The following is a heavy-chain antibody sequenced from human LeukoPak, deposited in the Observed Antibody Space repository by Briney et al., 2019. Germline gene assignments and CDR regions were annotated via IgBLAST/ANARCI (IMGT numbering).Heavy chain of an antibody. CDR1: GYTFTSYY. D-gene: IGHD1-26*01. Sequence: ASVKVSCKASGYTFTSYYMHWVRQAPGQGLEWMGIINPSGGSTSYAQKFQGRVTMTSNTSISTAYMELSSLRSEDTAVYYCARGGGGSYYYYGMDVWGQGTTVTVSS. J-gene: IGHJ6*02. V-gene: IGHV1-46*01. CDR2: INPSGGST. CDR3: ARGGGGSYYYYGMDV.